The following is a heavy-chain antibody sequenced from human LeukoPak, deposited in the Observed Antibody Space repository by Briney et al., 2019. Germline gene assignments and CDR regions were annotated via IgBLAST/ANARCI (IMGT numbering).Heavy chain of an antibody. CDR3: AKEYDLWHEQGNWFDT. J-gene: IGHJ5*02. V-gene: IGHV3-53*01. CDR2: TYSNGRT. D-gene: IGHD3-3*01. CDR1: GFIVSSNY. Sequence: GGSLRLSCAASGFIVSSNYMSWVRQAPGKGLEWVSVTYSNGRTYYADSVKGRFTISRDNSRDTLYLHLNSLRAEDTAIYYCAKEYDLWHEQGNWFDTWGQGVLVTVSS.